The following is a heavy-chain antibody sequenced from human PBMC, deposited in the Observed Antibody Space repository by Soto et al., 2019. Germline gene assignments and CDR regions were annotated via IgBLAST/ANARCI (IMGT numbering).Heavy chain of an antibody. CDR2: INAGNGNT. CDR1: GYTFTSYA. D-gene: IGHD3-3*01. J-gene: IGHJ6*02. Sequence: ASVNVSCKASGYTFTSYAMHWVRQAPGQRLEWMGWINAGNGNTKYSQKFQGRVTITRDTSASTAYMELSSLRSEDTAVYYCARGGKLRFLEWLLPYGMDVWGQGTTVTVSS. V-gene: IGHV1-3*01. CDR3: ARGGKLRFLEWLLPYGMDV.